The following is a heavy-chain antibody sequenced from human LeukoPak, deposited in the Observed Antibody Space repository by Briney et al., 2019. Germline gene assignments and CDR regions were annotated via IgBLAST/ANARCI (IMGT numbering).Heavy chain of an antibody. V-gene: IGHV4-4*09. D-gene: IGHD1-26*01. J-gene: IGHJ4*02. Sequence: SETLSLTCTVSGASISNYYWSWIRRTPEKGLEWMGHIHSSGGSSYYPSLKSRLTLSIDTSRNQLSLKLPSVTAADTAVYFCARLGSYHDFWGQGALVTVSS. CDR1: GASISNYY. CDR2: IHSSGGS. CDR3: ARLGSYHDF.